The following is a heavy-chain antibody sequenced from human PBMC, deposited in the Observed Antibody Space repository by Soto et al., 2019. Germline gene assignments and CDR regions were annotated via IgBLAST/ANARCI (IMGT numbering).Heavy chain of an antibody. CDR2: ISSSSYTI. Sequence: ESGGGLVQPGGSLRLSCGASGYTFSSYSMNWVRQAPGKGLEWVSYISSSSYTIFYADSVKGRFTISRDNAKSSLYLQMNSLRAEDSAVYYCARDQTVPLFDSWGQGTLVTVSS. D-gene: IGHD3-10*01. CDR3: ARDQTVPLFDS. CDR1: GYTFSSYS. V-gene: IGHV3-48*04. J-gene: IGHJ5*01.